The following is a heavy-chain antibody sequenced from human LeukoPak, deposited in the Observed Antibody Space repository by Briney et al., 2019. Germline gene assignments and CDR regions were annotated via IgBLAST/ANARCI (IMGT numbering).Heavy chain of an antibody. J-gene: IGHJ5*02. D-gene: IGHD2-2*02. CDR1: GFKFDDYG. CDR3: ARDRCSSTSCYNTPNWFDP. V-gene: IGHV3-20*01. CDR2: INWNGGSR. Sequence: AGGSLRLSCAASGFKFDDYGMSWVRQVPGKGLEWVSGINWNGGSRGCANSVKGRFTISRDNAKNSVYLQMNSLRSEDTAFYHCARDRCSSTSCYNTPNWFDPWGQGTLVTVSS.